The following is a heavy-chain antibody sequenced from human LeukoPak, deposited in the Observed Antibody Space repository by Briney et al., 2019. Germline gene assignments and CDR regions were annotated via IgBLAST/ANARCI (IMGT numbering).Heavy chain of an antibody. J-gene: IGHJ4*02. V-gene: IGHV4-59*01. CDR2: IYYSGST. CDR1: GRSISSYY. Sequence: SETLSLTCTVSGRSISSYYWSWVRQPPGMGLEWVGYIYYSGSTNYNPPLKSRVIISVDMSNIQFSLKLSSVTAADTAVYYCARMISSGSMAIVYWGQGTLVTVSS. D-gene: IGHD6-19*01. CDR3: ARMISSGSMAIVY.